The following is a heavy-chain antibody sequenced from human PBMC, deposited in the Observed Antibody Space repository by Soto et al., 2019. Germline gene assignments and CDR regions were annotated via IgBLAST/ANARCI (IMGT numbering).Heavy chain of an antibody. V-gene: IGHV3-48*03. Sequence: PVGSLRLSCVASGFTFSGFEMYWVRQSPGRGLEWVSYISSSGNTVYYTDSVKGRFTISRDNARNSLYPQMNSLRAEDTAVYYCACHTEMAAASDVFDIWAQGTTVTVSS. CDR2: ISSSGNTV. D-gene: IGHD6-13*01. CDR3: ACHTEMAAASDVFDI. CDR1: GFTFSGFE. J-gene: IGHJ3*02.